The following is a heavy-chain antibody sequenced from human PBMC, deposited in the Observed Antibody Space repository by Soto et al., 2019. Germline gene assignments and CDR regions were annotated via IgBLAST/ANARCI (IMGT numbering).Heavy chain of an antibody. CDR2: ITANGDGT. Sequence: EVQLLESGGGLVQPGGSLRLSCAASGFTFNSYAMDWVRQAPGKGLEWVSVITANGDGTYYADSVRGRFTISRDNSKNTLNLQMDSLRAEDTAVYYCAKDRGVGGAFDYWGQGTLVTVSS. CDR3: AKDRGVGGAFDY. V-gene: IGHV3-23*01. CDR1: GFTFNSYA. D-gene: IGHD3-16*01. J-gene: IGHJ4*02.